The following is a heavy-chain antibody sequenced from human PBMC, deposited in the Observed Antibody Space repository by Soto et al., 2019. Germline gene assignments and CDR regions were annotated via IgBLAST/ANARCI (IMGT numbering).Heavy chain of an antibody. V-gene: IGHV4-39*01. CDR1: GGSISSSSYY. CDR2: IYYSVST. D-gene: IGHD3-3*01. CDR3: ARRVSDYWFDP. J-gene: IGHJ5*02. Sequence: QLQLQESGPGLVKPSETLSLTCTVSGGSISSSSYYWGWIRQPPGKGLEWIGSIYYSVSTYYNPSLKSRATISVEKSKNQFSLKLSSVTAADTAVYYCARRVSDYWFDPWGQGTLVTVSS.